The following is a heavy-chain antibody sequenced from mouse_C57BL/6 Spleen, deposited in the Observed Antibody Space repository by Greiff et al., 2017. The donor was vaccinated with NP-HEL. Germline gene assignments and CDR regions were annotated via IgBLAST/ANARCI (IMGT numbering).Heavy chain of an antibody. J-gene: IGHJ3*01. Sequence: EVMLVESGGGLVKPGGSLKLSCAASGFTFSSYTMSWVRQTPEKRLEWVATISGGGGNTYYPDSVKGRFTISRDNAKNTLYLQMSSLRSEDTALYYCARQNYGSSPWFAYWGQGTLVTVSA. D-gene: IGHD1-1*01. CDR2: ISGGGGNT. CDR1: GFTFSSYT. CDR3: ARQNYGSSPWFAY. V-gene: IGHV5-9*01.